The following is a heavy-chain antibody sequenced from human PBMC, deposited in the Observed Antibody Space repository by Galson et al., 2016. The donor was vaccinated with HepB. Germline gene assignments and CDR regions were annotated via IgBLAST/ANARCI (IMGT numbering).Heavy chain of an antibody. CDR2: ISSVDNTT. CDR3: AKSQPGYSSGWYTLPIDAFDI. Sequence: SLRLSCAASGFSFSLYSLNWVRQAPGKGLQWISYISSVDNTTYYADSVKGRFTISRDNSKNTLYLQMNSLRAEDTAVYYCAKSQPGYSSGWYTLPIDAFDIWGQGTMVTVSS. CDR1: GFSFSLYS. J-gene: IGHJ3*02. V-gene: IGHV3-23*01. D-gene: IGHD6-19*01.